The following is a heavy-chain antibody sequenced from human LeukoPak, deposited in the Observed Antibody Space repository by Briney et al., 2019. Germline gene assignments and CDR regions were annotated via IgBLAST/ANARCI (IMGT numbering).Heavy chain of an antibody. V-gene: IGHV1-2*02. CDR1: GYTFTGYY. D-gene: IGHD3-22*01. Sequence: GASVTVSCKASGYTFTGYYMHWVRQAHGQGLEWMGWINPNSGGTNYAQKFQGRVTMTRDTSISTAYMELSRLRSDDTAVYYCARGPRTYYYDSSGYYADYWGQGTLVTVSS. CDR3: ARGPRTYYYDSSGYYADY. CDR2: INPNSGGT. J-gene: IGHJ4*02.